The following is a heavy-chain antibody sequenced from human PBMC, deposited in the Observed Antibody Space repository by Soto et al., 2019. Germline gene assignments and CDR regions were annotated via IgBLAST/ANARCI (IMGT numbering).Heavy chain of an antibody. D-gene: IGHD6-13*01. V-gene: IGHV3-30-3*01. CDR2: VSYDGNDN. CDR3: ARTAAAGTRYYGMDV. Sequence: QVQLVESGGGVVQPGGSLRLSCAASGFTFTSYAMHWVRQALGKGLEWVAAVSYDGNDNYYADFVKGRFTISRDNSKNTLNLQMDSLRPEDTAVYSCARTAAAGTRYYGMDVWGQGTTVTVS. CDR1: GFTFTSYA. J-gene: IGHJ6*02.